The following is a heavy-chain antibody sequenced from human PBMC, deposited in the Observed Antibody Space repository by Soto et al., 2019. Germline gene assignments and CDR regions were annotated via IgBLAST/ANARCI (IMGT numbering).Heavy chain of an antibody. J-gene: IGHJ4*02. Sequence: LRLSCEISGLRISDFYMSWIRQAPGKGLEWVSYTSHNGDSTNYADSVKGRFTISRDNAKNSLYLQMNSLRVEDTAVYFCVTESWYKFEYWGQGNMVTVSS. CDR3: VTESWYKFEY. CDR1: GLRISDFY. D-gene: IGHD1-20*01. V-gene: IGHV3-11*05. CDR2: TSHNGDST.